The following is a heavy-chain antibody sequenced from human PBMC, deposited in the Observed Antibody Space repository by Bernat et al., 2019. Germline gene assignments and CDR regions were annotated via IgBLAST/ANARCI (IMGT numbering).Heavy chain of an antibody. Sequence: EVQLVESGGGLVQPGGSLKLSCAASGFIFSDSVMHWVRQASGKGPEWVGRIRTKSNNYATAYAASVKGRFTISRDNSKNTLYLQMNSLRAEDTAVYYCAKDIKDYYGSVDYWGQGTLVTVSS. D-gene: IGHD3-10*01. V-gene: IGHV3-73*01. CDR1: GFIFSDSV. CDR2: IRTKSNNYAT. J-gene: IGHJ4*02. CDR3: AKDIKDYYGSVDY.